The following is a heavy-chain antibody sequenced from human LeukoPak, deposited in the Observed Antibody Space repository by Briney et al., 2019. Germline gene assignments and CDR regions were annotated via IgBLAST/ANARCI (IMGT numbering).Heavy chain of an antibody. J-gene: IGHJ4*02. CDR1: GGSINSYY. D-gene: IGHD1-26*01. CDR3: ASSGSYGY. CDR2: IYYSGST. Sequence: SETLSLTCTVSGGSINSYYWSWIRQPPGKGLEWIGYIYYSGSTNYNPSLKSRVTISVDTSKNQFSPKLSSVTAADTAVYYCASSGSYGYWGQGTLVTVSS. V-gene: IGHV4-59*01.